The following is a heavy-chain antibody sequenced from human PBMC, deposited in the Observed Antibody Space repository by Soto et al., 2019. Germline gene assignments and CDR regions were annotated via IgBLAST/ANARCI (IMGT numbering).Heavy chain of an antibody. CDR2: INPSGGST. CDR1: GYTFTSYY. V-gene: IGHV1-46*01. Sequence: ASVKVSCKASGYTFTSYYMPWVRQAPGQGLEWMGIINPSGGSTSYEQKLQGRVTMTRDTSTSTVYMELSSLRSEDTAVYYCARDSITAMKGAFDIWGQGTMVTVSS. CDR3: ARDSITAMKGAFDI. D-gene: IGHD3-10*01. J-gene: IGHJ3*02.